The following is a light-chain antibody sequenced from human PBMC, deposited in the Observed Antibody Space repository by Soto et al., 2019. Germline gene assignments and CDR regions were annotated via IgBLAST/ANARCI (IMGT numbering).Light chain of an antibody. J-gene: IGKJ4*01. V-gene: IGKV3-20*01. CDR2: GAS. CDR3: QQYGNSLLT. CDR1: QSVSSNY. Sequence: EIVLTQSPGTLSLSPGERATLSCRASQSVSSNYLAWYQQKPGQAPRLLIYGASIRAPGIPDRFSGSGSGKSLPPNNRRLEPEDFAVYYCQQYGNSLLTFGGGTKVEIK.